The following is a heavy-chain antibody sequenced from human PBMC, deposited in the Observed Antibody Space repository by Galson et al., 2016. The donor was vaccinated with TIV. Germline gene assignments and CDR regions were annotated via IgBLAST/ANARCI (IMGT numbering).Heavy chain of an antibody. D-gene: IGHD1-26*01. CDR2: MYPGDSDT. CDR3: ARQGPTKGSLGY. Sequence: QSGAEVKKPGESLKISCKASGYTFTCLWIGWVRRVPGKGLEWMGIMYPGDSDTIYSPSFQGQVTISADKSISTVYLQWSSLKASDAAMYYCARQGPTKGSLGYWGQGTLLTVSS. J-gene: IGHJ4*02. CDR1: GYTFTCLW. V-gene: IGHV5-51*01.